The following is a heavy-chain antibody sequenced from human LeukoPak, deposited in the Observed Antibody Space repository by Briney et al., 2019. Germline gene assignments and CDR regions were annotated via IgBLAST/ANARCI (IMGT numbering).Heavy chain of an antibody. CDR1: GFEFGRYA. J-gene: IGHJ4*02. D-gene: IGHD2-8*02. Sequence: PGRSLRLTCAASGFEFGRYALHWVRQAPGKGLEWVAVISYDGSNKELADSVRGRFAISRDNSRDRLYLQMNSLRPDDTAVYYCARVDCSTGGSCYFDYWGQGTLVAVSS. CDR2: ISYDGSNK. CDR3: ARVDCSTGGSCYFDY. V-gene: IGHV3-30*09.